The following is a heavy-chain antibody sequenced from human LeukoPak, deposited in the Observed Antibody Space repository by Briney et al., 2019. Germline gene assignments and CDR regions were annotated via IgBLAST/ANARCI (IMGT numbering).Heavy chain of an antibody. CDR3: AKRMVRGVLDY. CDR2: VSSSGGST. V-gene: IGHV3-23*01. D-gene: IGHD3-10*01. J-gene: IGHJ4*02. CDR1: GFTFSSYG. Sequence: QPGGSLRLSRAASGFTFSSYGMSWVRQAPGKGLEWVSAVSSSGGSTYYADSVKGRFTISRDNSKNTLYLQMNSLRAEDTAVYYCAKRMVRGVLDYWGQGTLVTVSS.